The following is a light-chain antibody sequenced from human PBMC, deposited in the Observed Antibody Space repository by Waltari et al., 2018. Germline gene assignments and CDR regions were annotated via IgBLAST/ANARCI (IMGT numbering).Light chain of an antibody. CDR2: ETD. CDR3: GTWDSSLSGVV. Sequence: SVLTQSPSVSAAPGQKVTISCSGSSTNIGGNFVAWYQQFPGSAPKLLIYETDKRPSGIPDRFSGSKSGTSATLGITGLQAGDEADYYCGTWDSSLSGVVFGGGTKLTVL. V-gene: IGLV1-51*02. J-gene: IGLJ2*01. CDR1: STNIGGNF.